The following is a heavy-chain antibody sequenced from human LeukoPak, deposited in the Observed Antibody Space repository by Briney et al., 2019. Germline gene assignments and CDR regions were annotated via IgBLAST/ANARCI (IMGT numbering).Heavy chain of an antibody. J-gene: IGHJ5*02. V-gene: IGHV4-34*01. D-gene: IGHD6-13*01. CDR2: INHSGST. CDR1: GGSFGGYY. Sequence: SETLSLTCAVYGGSFGGYYWSWIRQPPGKGLEWIGEINHSGSTNYNPSLKSRVTISVDTSKNQFSLKLSSVTAADTAVYYCARGGPFALIAALRPNWFDPWGQGTLVTVSS. CDR3: ARGGPFALIAALRPNWFDP.